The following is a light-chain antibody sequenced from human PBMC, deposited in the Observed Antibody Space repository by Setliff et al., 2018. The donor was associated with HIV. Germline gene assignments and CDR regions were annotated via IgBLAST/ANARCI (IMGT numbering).Light chain of an antibody. CDR2: EVT. CDR1: SSDIGAFDF. V-gene: IGLV2-14*01. Sequence: QSALTQPASVSGSPGQSITVSCTGTSSDIGAFDFVSWYRQHPGKAPELMIYEVTNRPSGVSYRFSGSKSGNTASLTISGLQAEDEADYYCSSFTTTNALDVFGTGTKVTVL. CDR3: SSFTTTNALDV. J-gene: IGLJ1*01.